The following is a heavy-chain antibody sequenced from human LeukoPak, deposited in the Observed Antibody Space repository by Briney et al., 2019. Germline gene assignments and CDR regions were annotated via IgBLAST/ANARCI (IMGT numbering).Heavy chain of an antibody. V-gene: IGHV3-30*18. CDR1: GFTFSNYG. CDR2: ISFDGGIK. CDR3: AKERGNWNPHYYYGMDV. D-gene: IGHD1-1*01. Sequence: PGGSLRLSCAASGFTFSNYGMHWVRQAPGKGLEWVAIISFDGGIKYYADSVKGRFTISRDNSKNTLYLQMNSLRAADTAVYYCAKERGNWNPHYYYGMDVWGQGTTVTVSS. J-gene: IGHJ6*02.